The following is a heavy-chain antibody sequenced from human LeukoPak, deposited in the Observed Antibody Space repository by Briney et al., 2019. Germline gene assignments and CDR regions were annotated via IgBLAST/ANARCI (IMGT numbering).Heavy chain of an antibody. CDR3: ARVGAFRSYYFDY. Sequence: PVKVSCKASGGTFSSYAISWVRQAPGQGLEWMGRIIPIFGTANYAQKFQGRVTITTDESTSTAYMELSSLRSEDTAVYYCARVGAFRSYYFDYWGQGTLVTVSS. J-gene: IGHJ4*02. CDR2: IIPIFGTA. CDR1: GGTFSSYA. V-gene: IGHV1-69*05. D-gene: IGHD1-26*01.